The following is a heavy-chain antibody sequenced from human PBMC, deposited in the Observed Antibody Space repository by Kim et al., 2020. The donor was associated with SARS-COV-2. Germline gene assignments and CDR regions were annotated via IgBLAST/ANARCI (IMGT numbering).Heavy chain of an antibody. J-gene: IGHJ3*02. CDR3: AGVYYYDSSGCQNDAFDI. CDR1: GYTFTGYF. CDR2: INPNSGGT. D-gene: IGHD3-22*01. Sequence: ASVKVSCKASGYTFTGYFMHWVRQAPGQGLEWMGRINPNSGGTNYAQKFQGRVTMTRDTSISTAYMELSRLRSDDTAVYYCAGVYYYDSSGCQNDAFDIWGQGTRATVSS. V-gene: IGHV1-2*06.